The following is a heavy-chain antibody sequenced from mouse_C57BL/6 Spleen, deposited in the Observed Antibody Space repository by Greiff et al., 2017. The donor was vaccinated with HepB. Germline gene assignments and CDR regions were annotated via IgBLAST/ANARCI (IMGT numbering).Heavy chain of an antibody. CDR1: GYAFSSYW. Sequence: QVQLKESGAELVKPGASVKISCKASGYAFSSYWMNWVKQRPGKGLEWIGQIYPGDGDTNYNGKFKGKATLTADKSSSTAYMQLSSLTSEDSAVYFCARSGDYDPSFAYWGQGTLVTVSA. CDR3: ARSGDYDPSFAY. CDR2: IYPGDGDT. D-gene: IGHD2-4*01. J-gene: IGHJ3*01. V-gene: IGHV1-80*01.